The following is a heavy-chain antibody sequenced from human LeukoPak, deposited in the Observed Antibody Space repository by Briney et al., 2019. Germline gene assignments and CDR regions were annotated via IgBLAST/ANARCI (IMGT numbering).Heavy chain of an antibody. D-gene: IGHD2-2*01. Sequence: PGGSLRLSCAASGFTVSSNYMSWVRQAPGKGLEWVSVIYAGGSTHYADSVKGRFTISRDNSKNTLYLQMNSLAAEDTAVYYGGRAVVGTSCYGYWGQGTLVTVSS. CDR1: GFTVSSNY. CDR2: IYAGGST. J-gene: IGHJ4*02. V-gene: IGHV3-66*01. CDR3: GRAVVGTSCYGY.